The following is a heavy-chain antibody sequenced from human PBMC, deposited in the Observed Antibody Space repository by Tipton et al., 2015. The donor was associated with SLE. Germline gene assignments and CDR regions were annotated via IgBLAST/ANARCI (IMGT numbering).Heavy chain of an antibody. D-gene: IGHD4-11*01. Sequence: SLRLSCSTSGFNFKSFAFHWVRQAPGKGLEWVAFISHMGTKQYYADSVRGRFTISRDRSTDILFLQMDSLSPDDTAVYYCAREYIVVVPEAIVSHDYTMDIWGRGTTVIVSS. CDR2: ISHMGTKQ. CDR3: AREYIVVVPEAIVSHDYTMDI. CDR1: GFNFKSFA. J-gene: IGHJ6*04. V-gene: IGHV3-30*04.